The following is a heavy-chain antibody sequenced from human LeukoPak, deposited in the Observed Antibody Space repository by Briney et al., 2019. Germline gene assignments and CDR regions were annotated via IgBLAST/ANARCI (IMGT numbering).Heavy chain of an antibody. V-gene: IGHV4-59*01. J-gene: IGHJ5*02. Sequence: PSETLSLTCTVSGGSMYSYHWGWIRQPPGKGLEWIGYIYYSGSTNYNPSLKSRVTISADTSKNQFSLKLSYVTAADTAMYYCARYSGSYDWFDPWGQGTLVTASS. CDR1: GGSMYSYH. CDR2: IYYSGST. D-gene: IGHD1-26*01. CDR3: ARYSGSYDWFDP.